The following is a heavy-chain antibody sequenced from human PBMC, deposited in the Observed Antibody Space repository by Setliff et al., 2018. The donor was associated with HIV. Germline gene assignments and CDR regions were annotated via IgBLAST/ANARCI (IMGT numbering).Heavy chain of an antibody. CDR2: IHEKGHT. CDR1: GGPISTDHN. Sequence: SETLSLTCTVSGGPISTDHNWGWFRQPPGKGLEWIAGIHEKGHTYYNPSLKSRVTILMDTSNKQFSVRLRSVTAADTATYYCARHRQWHLLPDHWGQGTLVTVSS. D-gene: IGHD6-19*01. CDR3: ARHRQWHLLPDH. J-gene: IGHJ4*02. V-gene: IGHV4-39*01.